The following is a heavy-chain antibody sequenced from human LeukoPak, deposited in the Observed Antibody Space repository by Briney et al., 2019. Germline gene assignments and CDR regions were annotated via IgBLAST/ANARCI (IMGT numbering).Heavy chain of an antibody. CDR2: TIPIFGTA. V-gene: IGHV1-69*13. CDR1: GGTFSSYA. J-gene: IGHJ3*02. CDR3: ARAYDSSGYLTAFDI. D-gene: IGHD3-22*01. Sequence: SVKVSCKASGGTFSSYAISWVRQAPGQGLEWMGGTIPIFGTANYAQKFQGRVTITADESTSTAYMELSSLRSEDTAVYYCARAYDSSGYLTAFDIWGQGTMVTVSS.